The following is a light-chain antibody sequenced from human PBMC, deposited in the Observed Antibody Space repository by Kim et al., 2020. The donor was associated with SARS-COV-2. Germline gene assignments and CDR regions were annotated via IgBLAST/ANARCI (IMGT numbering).Light chain of an antibody. CDR2: GAS. Sequence: DIQMTQSPSSLSASVGDRVTITCRASQSISTYLNWYQQKPGKAPKLLIYGASNLSSGVPSRFSGSGSGTDFTLTISTLQPEDFGTYYCQQGYSTFGQGTKLGD. J-gene: IGKJ2*01. V-gene: IGKV1-39*01. CDR3: QQGYST. CDR1: QSISTY.